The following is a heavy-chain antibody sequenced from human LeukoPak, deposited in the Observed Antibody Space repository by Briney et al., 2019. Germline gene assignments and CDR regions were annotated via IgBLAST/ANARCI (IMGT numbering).Heavy chain of an antibody. CDR3: AKADGNNYGRSAFDI. D-gene: IGHD5-18*01. CDR2: LSGRGAYT. Sequence: GGSLRLSCAASGLTFNKYAMRWVRQAPGGGLEWVSGLSGRGAYTDYADSVKGRFTISRDNSQNKLYLQTNSLRAEDTAVYYCAKADGNNYGRSAFDIWGQGTLVTVSS. V-gene: IGHV3-23*01. CDR1: GLTFNKYA. J-gene: IGHJ3*02.